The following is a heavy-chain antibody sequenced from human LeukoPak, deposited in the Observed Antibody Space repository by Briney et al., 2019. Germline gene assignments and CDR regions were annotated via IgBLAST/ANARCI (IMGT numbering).Heavy chain of an antibody. V-gene: IGHV1-18*04. CDR2: ISAYNGNT. CDR3: ASHPEGSTSPSFDY. CDR1: GYTFTGYY. J-gene: IGHJ4*02. Sequence: ASVKVSCKASGYTFTGYYMHWVRQAPGQGLEWMGWISAYNGNTNYAQKLQGRVTMTTDTSTSTAYMELRSLRSDDTAVYYCASHPEGSTSPSFDYWGQGTLVTVSS. D-gene: IGHD2-2*01.